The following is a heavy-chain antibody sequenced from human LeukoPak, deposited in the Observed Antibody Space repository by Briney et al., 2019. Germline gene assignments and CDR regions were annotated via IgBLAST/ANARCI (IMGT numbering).Heavy chain of an antibody. Sequence: GGSLRLSCAASGFTFSTYAMTWVRQAPGKGLEWVSSISSSADRTYYADSVKGRFTISRDNSKNTLDLQMNSLRAEDTAVFYCAKGGYKGDFFDYWGQGSLVTVSS. D-gene: IGHD1-14*01. CDR2: ISSSADRT. V-gene: IGHV3-23*01. CDR1: GFTFSTYA. J-gene: IGHJ4*02. CDR3: AKGGYKGDFFDY.